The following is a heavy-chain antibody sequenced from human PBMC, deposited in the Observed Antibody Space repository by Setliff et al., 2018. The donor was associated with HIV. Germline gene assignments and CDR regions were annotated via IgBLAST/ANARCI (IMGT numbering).Heavy chain of an antibody. V-gene: IGHV4-4*09. CDR3: ARHGTWNSQRFHFGY. D-gene: IGHD1-7*01. CDR2: IYSTDTT. Sequence: ASETLSLTCTVSAVSIGGYSWSWIRQSPGKGLEWIGSIYSTDTTNHNPSLESRVTISVDKSKNQFSLKLNSVTAADTAVYYCARHGTWNSQRFHFGYWGQGTPVTVS. CDR1: AVSIGGYS. J-gene: IGHJ4*02.